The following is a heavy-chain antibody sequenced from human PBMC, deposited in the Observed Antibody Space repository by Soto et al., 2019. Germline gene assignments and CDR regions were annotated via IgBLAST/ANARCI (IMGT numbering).Heavy chain of an antibody. Sequence: ASVKVSCKASGYTFTSYAMHWVRQAPGQRLEWMGWINAGNGNTKYSQKFQGRVTITRDTSASTAYMELSSLRSEDTAVYYCARDRVFDVYYYYYYMDVWGKGTTVTVSS. CDR1: GYTFTSYA. D-gene: IGHD3-9*01. J-gene: IGHJ6*03. V-gene: IGHV1-3*01. CDR3: ARDRVFDVYYYYYYMDV. CDR2: INAGNGNT.